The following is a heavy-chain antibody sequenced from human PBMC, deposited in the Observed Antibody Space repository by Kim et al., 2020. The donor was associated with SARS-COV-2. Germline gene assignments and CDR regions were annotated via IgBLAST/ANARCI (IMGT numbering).Heavy chain of an antibody. V-gene: IGHV4-61*01. D-gene: IGHD6-13*01. CDR1: GGSVSSGSYY. CDR3: ARDSDRFVAAAGTWTHWFDP. CDR2: IYYSGST. Sequence: SETLSLTCTVSGGSVSSGSYYWSWIRQPPGKGLEWIGYIYYSGSTNYNPSLKSRVTISVDTSKNQFSLKLSSVTAADTAVYYCARDSDRFVAAAGTWTHWFDPWGQGTLVTVSS. J-gene: IGHJ5*02.